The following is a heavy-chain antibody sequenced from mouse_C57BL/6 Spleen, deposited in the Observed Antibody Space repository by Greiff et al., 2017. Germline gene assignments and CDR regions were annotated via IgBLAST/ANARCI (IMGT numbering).Heavy chain of an antibody. CDR1: GYTFTSYW. V-gene: IGHV1-52*01. J-gene: IGHJ2*01. D-gene: IGHD1-1*01. Sequence: QVQLQQPGAELVRPGSSVKLSCKASGYTFTSYWMHWVKQRPIQGLEWIGNIDPSDSETHYNQKFKDKATLTVDKSSSTAYMQLSSLTSEDSAVYYCARPHYYGSSYGYYFDYGGQGTTLTVSS. CDR3: ARPHYYGSSYGYYFDY. CDR2: IDPSDSET.